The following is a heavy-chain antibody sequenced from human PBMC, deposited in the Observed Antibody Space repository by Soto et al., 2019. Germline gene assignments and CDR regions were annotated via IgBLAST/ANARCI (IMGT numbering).Heavy chain of an antibody. V-gene: IGHV3-48*02. D-gene: IGHD6-6*01. CDR1: GFTFSTYS. J-gene: IGHJ6*02. CDR2: ISSRSYTI. Sequence: EVQLVESGGGVVQPGGSLRLSCAASGFTFSTYSMNWVRQAPGKGLEWVSYISSRSYTIYYVDSVKGRFTISRDNAKNSLYLQMNRLRDEDTAVYYCARGGSSSANGMAVGGQGTTVTVSS. CDR3: ARGGSSSANGMAV.